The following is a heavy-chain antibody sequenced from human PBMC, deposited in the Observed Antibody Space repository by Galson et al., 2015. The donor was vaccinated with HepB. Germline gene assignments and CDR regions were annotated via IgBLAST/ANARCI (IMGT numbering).Heavy chain of an antibody. CDR3: ARGDSSTFWYYFDY. D-gene: IGHD3-22*01. V-gene: IGHV1-3*01. CDR1: GYTFTNYA. J-gene: IGHJ4*02. CDR2: INAGNGNT. Sequence: SVKVSCKASGYTFTNYAIHWVRQAPGQRLEWMGWINAGNGNTEYSQKFQGRVTSTRDTSASTAYMELSSLRSEDTALYYCARGDSSTFWYYFDYWGQGTLVTVSS.